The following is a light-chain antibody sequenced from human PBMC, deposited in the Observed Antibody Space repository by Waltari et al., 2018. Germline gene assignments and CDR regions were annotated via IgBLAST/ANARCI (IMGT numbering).Light chain of an antibody. CDR2: ASS. V-gene: IGKV1-9*01. CDR1: QDISNF. J-gene: IGKJ4*01. Sequence: DIQLTQSPSFLSASVGDRVTITCRASQDISNFLAWYQQKPGQAPPLLIYASSTLQSGVPSRFGGSGSWTEFTLTISSLQPDDFATYYCQQLKDSPPTFGGGTKVEIK. CDR3: QQLKDSPPT.